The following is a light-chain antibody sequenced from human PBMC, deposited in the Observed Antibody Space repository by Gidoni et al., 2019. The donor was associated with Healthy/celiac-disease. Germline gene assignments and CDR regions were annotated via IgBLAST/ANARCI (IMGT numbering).Light chain of an antibody. CDR2: DNN. CDR3: GTWDSSLSAGQV. Sequence: QSVLTPPPSVSAAPGQKVTISCPGRSSNIGNNYVSWYQQLPGTAPKLLIYDNNKRPSGSPDRFSGSKSGTSATLGITGLQTGDEADYYCGTWDSSLSAGQVFGTGTKVTVL. V-gene: IGLV1-51*01. CDR1: SSNIGNNY. J-gene: IGLJ1*01.